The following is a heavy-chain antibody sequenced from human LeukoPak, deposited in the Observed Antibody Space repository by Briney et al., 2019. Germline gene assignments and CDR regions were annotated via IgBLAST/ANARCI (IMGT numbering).Heavy chain of an antibody. J-gene: IGHJ4*02. CDR3: ATDTAMVTTFDY. D-gene: IGHD5-18*01. Sequence: GGSLRLSCAASGFTFSSYAMSWVRQAPGKGPEWVSAISGSGGSTYYADSVKGRFTISRDNSKNTLYLQMNSLRAEDTAVYYCATDTAMVTTFDYWGQGTLVTVSS. V-gene: IGHV3-23*01. CDR1: GFTFSSYA. CDR2: ISGSGGST.